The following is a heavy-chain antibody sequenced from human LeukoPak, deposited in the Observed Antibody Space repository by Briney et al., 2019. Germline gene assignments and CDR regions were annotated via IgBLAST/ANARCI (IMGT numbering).Heavy chain of an antibody. CDR2: MSSRGTYI. V-gene: IGHV3-21*06. D-gene: IGHD3-22*01. J-gene: IGHJ4*02. Sequence: GGSLRLSCAASGFTFSTSSMSWVRLAPGKGLKWVSSMSSRGTYIYYADSVKGRFTISRDNAKSSLYLQMNSLRAEDTAVYYCASLYDSSGYFRNLLDYWGQGTPVTVSS. CDR3: ASLYDSSGYFRNLLDY. CDR1: GFTFSTSS.